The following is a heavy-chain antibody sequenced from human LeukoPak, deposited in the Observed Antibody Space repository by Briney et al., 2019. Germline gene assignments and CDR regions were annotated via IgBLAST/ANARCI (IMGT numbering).Heavy chain of an antibody. D-gene: IGHD2-15*01. J-gene: IGHJ1*01. CDR1: GGSFSGYY. V-gene: IGHV4-34*01. CDR3: ARGPLLGYFQH. Sequence: SETLSLTCAVYGGSFSGYYWSWIRQPPGKGLEWIGEINHSGSTNYNPSLKGRVTISVDTSKNQFSLKLSSVTAADTAVYYCARGPLLGYFQHWGQGTLVTVSS. CDR2: INHSGST.